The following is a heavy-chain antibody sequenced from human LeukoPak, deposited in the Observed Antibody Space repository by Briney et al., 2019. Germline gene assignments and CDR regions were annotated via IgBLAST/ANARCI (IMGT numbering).Heavy chain of an antibody. CDR3: ARGPSPYYYDSSGYYHDHY. V-gene: IGHV1-69*04. CDR2: IIPILGIA. CDR1: GGTFSSYA. Sequence: VASVKVSCKASGGTFSSYAISWVRQAPGQGLEWMGRIIPILGIANYAQKFQGRVTITADKSTSTAYMELSSLRSEDTAVYYCARGPSPYYYDSSGYYHDHYWGQGTLVTVSS. D-gene: IGHD3-22*01. J-gene: IGHJ4*02.